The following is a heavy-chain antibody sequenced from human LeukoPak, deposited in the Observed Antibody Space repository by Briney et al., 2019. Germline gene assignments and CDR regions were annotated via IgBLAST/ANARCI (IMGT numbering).Heavy chain of an antibody. CDR1: DYTFTGAY. D-gene: IGHD5-12*01. CDR2: VNPNSGGT. CDR3: ARVLFNSGYDL. V-gene: IGHV1-2*02. J-gene: IGHJ5*02. Sequence: GASVKVSCKPSDYTFTGAYMHWVRQAPGQGLEWMGWVNPNSGGTKYAQKFQGRVTMTRDTSVSTVYMEVSGLRSDDTAVYYCARVLFNSGYDLGGQGTLVTVSS.